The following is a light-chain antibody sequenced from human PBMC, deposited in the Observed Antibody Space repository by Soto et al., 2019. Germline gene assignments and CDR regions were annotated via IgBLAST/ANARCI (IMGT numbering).Light chain of an antibody. Sequence: EIVLTQSPGTLSLSPGERATLSCRASHSVSSTYLAWYQQKPGQAPRLLIYGASSRATGIPDRFSGSGSETYFTLTIRRLEHEDFAVYYCHQYGGSPPYTFGQGTKLESK. CDR2: GAS. CDR1: HSVSSTY. CDR3: HQYGGSPPYT. J-gene: IGKJ2*01. V-gene: IGKV3-20*01.